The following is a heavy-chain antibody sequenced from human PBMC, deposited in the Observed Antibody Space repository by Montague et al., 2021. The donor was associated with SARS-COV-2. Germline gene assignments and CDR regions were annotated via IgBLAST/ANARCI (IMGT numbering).Heavy chain of an antibody. J-gene: IGHJ3*02. V-gene: IGHV4-39*01. CDR1: GGSISSSSYY. D-gene: IGHD2-15*01. CDR3: ARWKLYCSGGSCYSNRFDI. CDR2: IYYSGST. Sequence: SETLSLTRTVSGGSISSSSYYWGWIRQPPGKGLEWIGSIYYSGSTYYNPSLKSRVTISVDTSKNQFSLKLSSVTAADTAVYYCARWKLYCSGGSCYSNRFDIWGQGTMVTVSS.